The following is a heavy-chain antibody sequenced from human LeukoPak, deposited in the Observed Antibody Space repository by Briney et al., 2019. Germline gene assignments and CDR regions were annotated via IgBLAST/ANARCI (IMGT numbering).Heavy chain of an antibody. Sequence: GGSLRLSCAASGFTVSSNYMSWVRQAPGKGLEWVSVIYSGGSTYYADSVKGRFTISRDNSKNTLYLQMNSLRAEDTAVYYCARASYCSGGSCYTPLNYGMDVWGKGTTVTASS. CDR2: IYSGGST. CDR1: GFTVSSNY. J-gene: IGHJ6*04. V-gene: IGHV3-53*01. D-gene: IGHD2-15*01. CDR3: ARASYCSGGSCYTPLNYGMDV.